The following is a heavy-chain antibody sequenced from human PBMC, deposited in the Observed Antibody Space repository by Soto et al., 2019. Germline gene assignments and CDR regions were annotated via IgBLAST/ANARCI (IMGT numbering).Heavy chain of an antibody. CDR3: AKDGYCSSTSCYLSAMDV. CDR1: GFTFSSYA. Sequence: EVQLLESGGGLVQPGGSLRLSCAASGFTFSSYAMSWVRQAPGKGLEWVSAISGSGGGTYYADSVKGRFTISRDNSKNTLYLQMNSLRAEDTAVYYCAKDGYCSSTSCYLSAMDVWGKGTTVTVSS. V-gene: IGHV3-23*01. J-gene: IGHJ6*04. CDR2: ISGSGGGT. D-gene: IGHD2-2*01.